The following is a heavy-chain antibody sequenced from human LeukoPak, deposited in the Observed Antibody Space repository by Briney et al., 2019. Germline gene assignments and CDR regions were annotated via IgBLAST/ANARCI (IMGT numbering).Heavy chain of an antibody. V-gene: IGHV3-20*04. Sequence: PGGSLRLSCAGSGFTFSNYWVHWVRQAPGKGLEWVSGINWNGDSTDYADSVKGRFTISRDNAKNSLYLQMNSLRAEDTALYYCARDLRVVITGSFDSWGQGTLVTVSS. CDR1: GFTFSNYW. CDR2: INWNGDST. D-gene: IGHD3-22*01. CDR3: ARDLRVVITGSFDS. J-gene: IGHJ4*02.